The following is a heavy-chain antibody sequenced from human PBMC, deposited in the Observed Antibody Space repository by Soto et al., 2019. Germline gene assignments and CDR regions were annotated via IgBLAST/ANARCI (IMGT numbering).Heavy chain of an antibody. V-gene: IGHV1-24*01. CDR3: ARDLVRGVIMYGMDV. J-gene: IGHJ6*02. D-gene: IGHD3-10*01. Sequence: PSVKVSCKVSGYSLTELSIHWVRQAPGKGLEWMGGFDPEDGERIYAQKFQGRVNMTEDTSTDTAYMELSILKSEDTAVYYCARDLVRGVIMYGMDVWGQGTTVTVSS. CDR1: GYSLTELS. CDR2: FDPEDGER.